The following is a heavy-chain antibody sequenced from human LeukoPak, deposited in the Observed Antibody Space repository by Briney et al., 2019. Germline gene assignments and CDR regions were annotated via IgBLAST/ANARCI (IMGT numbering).Heavy chain of an antibody. CDR1: GGSISSYY. J-gene: IGHJ6*03. CDR3: ARGGRIAAAGRLYYYYYYMDV. D-gene: IGHD6-13*01. Sequence: SETLSLTCTVSGGSISSYYWSWIRQPPGKGLEWIGYIYYSGSTNYNPSLKSRVTISVDTSKNQFSLKLSSVTAADTAVYYCARGGRIAAAGRLYYYYYYMDVWGKGTTVTVSS. CDR2: IYYSGST. V-gene: IGHV4-59*12.